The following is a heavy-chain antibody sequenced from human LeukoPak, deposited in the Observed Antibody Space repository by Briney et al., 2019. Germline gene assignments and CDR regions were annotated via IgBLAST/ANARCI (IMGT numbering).Heavy chain of an antibody. CDR3: ARTLGTYYYGSGSYAFDY. CDR1: GGSISSYY. D-gene: IGHD3-10*01. CDR2: IYYSGST. J-gene: IGHJ4*02. Sequence: SETLSLTCTVSGGSISSYYWSWIRQPPGKGLEWIGYIYYSGSTNYNPSLKSRVTISVDTSKNQFSLKLSSVTAADTAVYYCARTLGTYYYGSGSYAFDYWGQGTLVTVSS. V-gene: IGHV4-59*12.